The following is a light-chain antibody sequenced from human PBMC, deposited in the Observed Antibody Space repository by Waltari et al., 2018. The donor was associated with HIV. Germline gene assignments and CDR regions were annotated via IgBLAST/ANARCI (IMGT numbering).Light chain of an antibody. V-gene: IGKV3-11*01. J-gene: IGKJ4*01. CDR2: DAS. CDR1: QNINKD. CDR3: QQRGDWPRVT. Sequence: EIVLTQSPGPLSLSPGERVTLSCRASQNINKDLAWYQQKPGQTPRLLIYDASNRATGIPSRFSGSGSETDFTLTINNLEPEDFAVYYCQQRGDWPRVTFGGGTQLEIK.